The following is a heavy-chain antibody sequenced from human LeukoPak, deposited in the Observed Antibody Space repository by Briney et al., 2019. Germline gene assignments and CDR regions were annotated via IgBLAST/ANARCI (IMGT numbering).Heavy chain of an antibody. CDR2: IYPSGGST. Sequence: ASVTVSCKASGYTFTSYYMHWVRQAPGQGLEWMGIIYPSGGSTSYAQKFQGRVTMTRDMSTSTVYMELSSLRSEDTAVYYCAREQTPGSYYNTIYYYYYYMDVWGKGTTVTVSS. J-gene: IGHJ6*03. D-gene: IGHD3-10*01. CDR1: GYTFTSYY. V-gene: IGHV1-46*01. CDR3: AREQTPGSYYNTIYYYYYYMDV.